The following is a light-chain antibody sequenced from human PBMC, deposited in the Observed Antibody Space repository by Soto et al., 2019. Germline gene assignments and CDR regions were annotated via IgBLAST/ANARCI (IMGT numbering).Light chain of an antibody. CDR1: QGIRHD. CDR2: AAS. J-gene: IGKJ1*01. CDR3: LQNNSYPVT. V-gene: IGKV1-17*01. Sequence: DIQVTQSPSSLSASVGGRFTITCRASQGIRHDLGWYQQKPGKAPKRLIYAASSLQSGVPSRFSGSGSGTEFTLTISSLQPEDFATYYCLQNNSYPVTFGQGTKVDIK.